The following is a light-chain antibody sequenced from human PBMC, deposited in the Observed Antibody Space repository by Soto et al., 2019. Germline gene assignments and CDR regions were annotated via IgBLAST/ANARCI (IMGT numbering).Light chain of an antibody. V-gene: IGKV3-15*01. CDR3: QQYNNWPPDRT. CDR1: QSVGSN. CDR2: GAS. Sequence: EIVMTQSPATLSVSPGERATLSCRASQSVGSNLAWYQQKPGQAPRLLIYGASTRATGIPARFSGSGSGTEFTFTISSLQSEDFAIYFCQQYNNWPPDRTFGQGTKVEIK. J-gene: IGKJ1*01.